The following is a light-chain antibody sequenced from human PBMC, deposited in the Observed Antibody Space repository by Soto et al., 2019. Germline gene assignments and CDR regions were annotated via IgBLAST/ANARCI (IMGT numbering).Light chain of an antibody. V-gene: IGLV2-23*01. CDR3: CSYTGGTTAYV. CDR2: VDS. CDR1: RYEVGNYNL. J-gene: IGLJ1*01. Sequence: QSALTPPASVSGSPGQSNTASCTGSRYEVGNYNLVLWYQQSPGKAPNLLFYVDSKRPSAVSNRFSGSKSGDTASLTISRHQTEDEADYYCCSYTGGTTAYVFGTGTKVTVL.